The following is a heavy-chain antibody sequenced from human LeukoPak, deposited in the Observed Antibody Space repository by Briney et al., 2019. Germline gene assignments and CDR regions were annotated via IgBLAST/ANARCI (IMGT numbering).Heavy chain of an antibody. CDR1: GFTFSSYE. CDR3: ARDKGDIVVVPAAFYYYYYMDV. CDR2: ISSSGSTI. D-gene: IGHD2-2*01. Sequence: GGSLRLSCAASGFTFSSYEMNWVRQAPGKGLEWVSYISSSGSTIYYADSVKGRFTISRDNAKNSLYLQMNSLRAEDTAVYYCARDKGDIVVVPAAFYYYYYMDVWGKGTTVTISS. V-gene: IGHV3-48*03. J-gene: IGHJ6*03.